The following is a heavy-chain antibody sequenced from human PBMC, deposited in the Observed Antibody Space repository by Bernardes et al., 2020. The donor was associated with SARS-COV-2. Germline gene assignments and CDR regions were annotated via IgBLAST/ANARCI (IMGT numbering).Heavy chain of an antibody. V-gene: IGHV4-31*03. CDR1: GASISGAIYY. Sequence: SETLSLTCTVSGASISGAIYYWSWIRQHPGKGLEWIGYIHYSGNTYYNPSLMSRVAISLDTSKNQFSLKLSSVTAADTAVYYCARRWHHYGSGSPNWFDPWGQGTLVTVSS. CDR3: ARRWHHYGSGSPNWFDP. D-gene: IGHD3-10*01. CDR2: IHYSGNT. J-gene: IGHJ5*02.